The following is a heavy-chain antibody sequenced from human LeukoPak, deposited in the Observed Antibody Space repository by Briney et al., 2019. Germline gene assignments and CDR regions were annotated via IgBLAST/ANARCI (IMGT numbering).Heavy chain of an antibody. CDR3: ARHQDSWRMAVGFGY. D-gene: IGHD6-19*01. V-gene: IGHV4-39*01. Sequence: SETLSLTCSVSGGSISSNNYYWGWIRQPPGKGLEWIGSIYYSGSTYYNPSLKSRVTISVDTSKNQFSLKLSSVTAADTAVYYCARHQDSWRMAVGFGYWGQGTLVTVSS. J-gene: IGHJ4*02. CDR1: GGSISSNNYY. CDR2: IYYSGST.